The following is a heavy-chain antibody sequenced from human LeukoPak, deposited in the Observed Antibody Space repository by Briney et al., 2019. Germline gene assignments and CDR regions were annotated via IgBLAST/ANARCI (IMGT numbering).Heavy chain of an antibody. CDR1: GFTFSSYA. CDR2: ISYDGSNK. Sequence: GGSLRLSCAASGFTFSSYAMHWVRQAPGKGLEWVAVISYDGSNKYYADSVKGRFTISRDNSKNTLYLQMNSLRAEDTAVYYCARENLLPDGGKPFDYWGQGTLVTVSS. J-gene: IGHJ4*02. CDR3: ARENLLPDGGKPFDY. V-gene: IGHV3-30-3*01. D-gene: IGHD4-23*01.